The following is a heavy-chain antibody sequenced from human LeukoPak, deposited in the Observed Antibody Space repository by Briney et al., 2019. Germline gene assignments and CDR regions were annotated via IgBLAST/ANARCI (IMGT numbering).Heavy chain of an antibody. D-gene: IGHD6-13*01. CDR1: GYTFTNYW. CDR2: IYPGDSDT. V-gene: IGHV5-51*01. J-gene: IGHJ4*02. Sequence: ESLKISCKGSGYTFTNYWIGWVRQMPGKGLEWMGIIYPGDSDTRYSPSFQGQVTISVDKSISTAYLQWNSLKASDTAMYYCARHTSSWYSSYFANWGQGTLVTVSS. CDR3: ARHTSSWYSSYFAN.